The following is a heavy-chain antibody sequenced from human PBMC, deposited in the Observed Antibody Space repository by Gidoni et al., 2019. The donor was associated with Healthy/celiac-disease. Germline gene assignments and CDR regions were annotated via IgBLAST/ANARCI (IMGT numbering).Heavy chain of an antibody. CDR3: ASISCSGGSCYSDAFDI. Sequence: QVQLVESGGGVVQPGRSLRLSCAASGFTFSSYAMHWVRQAPGKGLEWVAVISYDGSNKYYADSVKGRFTISRDNSKNTLYLQMNSLRAEDTAVYYCASISCSGGSCYSDAFDIWGQGTMVTVSS. CDR1: GFTFSSYA. V-gene: IGHV3-30*01. D-gene: IGHD2-15*01. J-gene: IGHJ3*02. CDR2: ISYDGSNK.